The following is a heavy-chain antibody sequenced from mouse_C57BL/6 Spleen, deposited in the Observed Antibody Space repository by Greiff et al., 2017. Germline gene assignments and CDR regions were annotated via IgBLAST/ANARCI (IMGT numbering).Heavy chain of an antibody. Sequence: VQLQQSGAELVKPGASVKLSCKASGYTFTSYWMHWVKQRPGQGLEWIGMIHPNSGSTNYNEKFKSKATLTVDKSSSTAYMQLSSLTSEDSAVYYWARKTLTGNDWYFDVWGTGTTVTVSS. CDR3: ARKTLTGNDWYFDV. CDR1: GYTFTSYW. CDR2: IHPNSGST. D-gene: IGHD4-1*01. V-gene: IGHV1-64*01. J-gene: IGHJ1*03.